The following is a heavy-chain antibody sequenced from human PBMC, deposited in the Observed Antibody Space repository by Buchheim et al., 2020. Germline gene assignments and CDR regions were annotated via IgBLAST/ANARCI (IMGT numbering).Heavy chain of an antibody. J-gene: IGHJ6*03. CDR3: ARVNYGNYYGSGSYNYYYYMDV. CDR1: RFTFSSYE. Sequence: EVQLVESGGGLVQPGGSLRLSCAASRFTFSSYEMNWVRQAPGKGLEWVSYISSSGSTIYYADSVKGRFTISRDNAKNSMYLQMNSLRAEDTAVYYCARVNYGNYYGSGSYNYYYYMDVWGKGTT. V-gene: IGHV3-48*03. D-gene: IGHD3-10*01. CDR2: ISSSGSTI.